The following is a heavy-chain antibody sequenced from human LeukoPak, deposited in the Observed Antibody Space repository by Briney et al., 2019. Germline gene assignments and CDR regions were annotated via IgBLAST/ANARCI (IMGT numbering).Heavy chain of an antibody. CDR2: ISTSGSGI. Sequence: GGSLRLSCVASGFIFSRYEMNWVRQAPGKGLEWVSYISTSGSGIYYADSVKGRFTISRDNAKNSLYLQMNSLRAEDTAVYYCARRGFYDTSGYLFDYWGQGTLVTVSP. J-gene: IGHJ4*02. D-gene: IGHD3-22*01. CDR3: ARRGFYDTSGYLFDY. CDR1: GFIFSRYE. V-gene: IGHV3-48*03.